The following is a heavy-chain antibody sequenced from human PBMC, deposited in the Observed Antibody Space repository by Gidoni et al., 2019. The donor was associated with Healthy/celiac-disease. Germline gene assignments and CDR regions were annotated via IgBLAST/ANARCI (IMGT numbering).Heavy chain of an antibody. CDR3: ARQGFGESDYGMDV. Sequence: EVQLVQSGAEVKQPGESLKIHCKDSGNPFTSYWIGWVRQMPGKGLEWMGIIYLGDSETRYSPSFQGQVTISADKSISTAYLQWNSLKASDTAMYYCARQGFGESDYGMDVWGQGTTVTVSS. J-gene: IGHJ6*02. CDR2: IYLGDSET. CDR1: GNPFTSYW. D-gene: IGHD3-10*01. V-gene: IGHV5-51*01.